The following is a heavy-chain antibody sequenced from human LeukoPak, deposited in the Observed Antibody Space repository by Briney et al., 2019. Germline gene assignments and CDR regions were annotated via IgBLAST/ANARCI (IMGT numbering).Heavy chain of an antibody. CDR1: GGSISSGSYY. V-gene: IGHV4-61*02. CDR2: IYTSGST. D-gene: IGHD1-26*01. CDR3: ARGRIVGATRAPDY. J-gene: IGHJ4*02. Sequence: SETLSLTCTVSGGSISSGSYYWSWIRQPAGKGLEWIGRIYTSGSTNYNPSLKSRVTISVDTSKNQFSLKLSSVTAADTAVYYCARGRIVGATRAPDYWGQGTLVTVSS.